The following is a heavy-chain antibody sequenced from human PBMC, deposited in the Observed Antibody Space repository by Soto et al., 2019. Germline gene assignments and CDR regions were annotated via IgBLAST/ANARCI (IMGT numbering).Heavy chain of an antibody. V-gene: IGHV4-28*01. CDR3: ARREIQGPIDY. CDR2: IYYSGTT. J-gene: IGHJ4*02. D-gene: IGHD1-26*01. CDR1: GYSISSSNW. Sequence: QVQLQESGPGLVKPSDTLSLTCAVSGYSISSSNWWGWIRQPPGKGLEWIGYIYYSGTTYYNPSLKSQATMAVDTAQNQFALKLTSVTAVDTAVYYCARREIQGPIDYWGQGTLVTVSS.